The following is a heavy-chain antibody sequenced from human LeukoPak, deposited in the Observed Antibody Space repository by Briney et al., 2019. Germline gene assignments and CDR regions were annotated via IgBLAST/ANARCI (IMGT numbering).Heavy chain of an antibody. D-gene: IGHD1-26*01. CDR3: AADQAWELPGY. CDR1: GFTFTISA. V-gene: IGHV1-58*01. CDR2: IVVGSGNT. Sequence: SVKVSCKASGFTFTISAVQWVRQARGQRLEWIGWIVVGSGNTNYAQKFQERVTITRDMSTSTAYLELSSPRSEDTAVYYCAADQAWELPGYWGQGTLVTVSS. J-gene: IGHJ4*02.